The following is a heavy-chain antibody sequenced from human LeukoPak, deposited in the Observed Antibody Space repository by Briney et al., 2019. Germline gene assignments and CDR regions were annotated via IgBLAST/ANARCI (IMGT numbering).Heavy chain of an antibody. CDR3: ARGFPSATADY. D-gene: IGHD6-25*01. J-gene: IGHJ4*02. V-gene: IGHV1-69*13. CDR2: IIPIFGTA. Sequence: ASVKVSCKASVGTFSSYAISWVRQAHGQGLEWMGGIIPIFGTANYAQKFQGRVTITADESTSTAYMELSSLRSEDTAVYYCARGFPSATADYWGQGTLVTVSS. CDR1: VGTFSSYA.